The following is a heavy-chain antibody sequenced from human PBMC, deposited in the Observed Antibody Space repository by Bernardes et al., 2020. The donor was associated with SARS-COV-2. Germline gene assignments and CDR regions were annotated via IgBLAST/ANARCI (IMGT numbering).Heavy chain of an antibody. CDR1: GYTFTSYG. CDR3: ARASDTAMVKSMDV. CDR2: ISAYNGNT. V-gene: IGHV1-18*01. J-gene: IGHJ6*02. D-gene: IGHD5-18*01. Sequence: ASVKVSCKASGYTFTSYGISWVRQAPGQGLEWMGWISAYNGNTNYAQKLQGRVTMTTDTSTSTAYMELRSLRSDDTAVYYCARASDTAMVKSMDVWGQGTTVTVSS.